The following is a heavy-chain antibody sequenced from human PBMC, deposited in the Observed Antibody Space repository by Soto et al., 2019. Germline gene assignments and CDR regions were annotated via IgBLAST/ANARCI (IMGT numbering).Heavy chain of an antibody. D-gene: IGHD4-17*01. CDR1: GFTFSSYA. V-gene: IGHV3-23*01. J-gene: IGHJ6*02. CDR3: AKGPMTTVTTFYYYYYGMDV. CDR2: ISGSGGST. Sequence: GGSLRLSCAASGFTFSSYAMSWVRQAPGKGLEWVSAISGSGGSTYYADSVKGRFTISRDNSKNTLYLQMNSLRAEDTAVYYCAKGPMTTVTTFYYYYYGMDVWGQGTTVTVSS.